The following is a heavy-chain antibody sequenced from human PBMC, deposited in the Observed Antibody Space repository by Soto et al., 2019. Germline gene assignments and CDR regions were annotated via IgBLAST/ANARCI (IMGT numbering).Heavy chain of an antibody. Sequence: GASVKVSCKASGYTFTNHAIHWVRQAPGQGLEWMGWINAGKGDTQYPQRFQGRVTITRDTSASTAYMELSSLRSEDTAVYYCARNILGGTTDYWGPGTLVTVSS. J-gene: IGHJ4*02. CDR3: ARNILGGTTDY. V-gene: IGHV1-3*01. CDR2: INAGKGDT. D-gene: IGHD1-7*01. CDR1: GYTFTNHA.